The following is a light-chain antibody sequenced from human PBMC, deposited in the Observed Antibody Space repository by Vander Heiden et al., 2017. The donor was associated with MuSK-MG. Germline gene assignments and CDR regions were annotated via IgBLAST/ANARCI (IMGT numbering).Light chain of an antibody. CDR2: GAS. J-gene: IGKJ1*01. CDR1: QSVSSN. Sequence: EILMTQAPATLSVSPGERATLSCRASQSVSSNLDWYQQKPGQAPRLLIYGASTRATGIPARFSGSGSGTEFTLTISSLQSEDFAVYYCQQNNNWLRTFGQGTKVEIK. V-gene: IGKV3-15*01. CDR3: QQNNNWLRT.